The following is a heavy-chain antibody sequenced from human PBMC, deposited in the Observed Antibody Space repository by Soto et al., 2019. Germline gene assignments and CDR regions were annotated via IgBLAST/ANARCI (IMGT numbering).Heavy chain of an antibody. J-gene: IGHJ5*02. D-gene: IGHD5-18*01. V-gene: IGHV1-3*01. CDR3: ARNFSDTANGGGGGFDP. CDR2: INAGNGNT. CDR1: GYTFTSYA. Sequence: QVQLVQSGTEVKKPGASVKVSCKASGYTFTSYAMHWVRQAPGQRLEWMGWINAGNGNTKYSQKFQGRVTITRDTAASTAYMDLSGLRSEDTAVYYGARNFSDTANGGGGGFDPWGQGTLVTVSS.